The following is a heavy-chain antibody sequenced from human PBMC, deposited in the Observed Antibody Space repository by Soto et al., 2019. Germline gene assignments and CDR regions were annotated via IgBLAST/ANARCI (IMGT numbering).Heavy chain of an antibody. CDR3: ATFGGDSGGFEYFKH. CDR1: GLTFSNYG. V-gene: IGHV3-23*01. CDR2: ISGSGDT. Sequence: EVQLLESGGGLVQPGGSLRLSCAASGLTFSNYGMTWVRQAPGKGLEWVSAISGSGDTYNVDSLKGRLSLSRDNSKSTLFLPMNSLSAEDTAVYYCATFGGDSGGFEYFKHWGQGTLVTVSS. J-gene: IGHJ1*01. D-gene: IGHD2-21*02.